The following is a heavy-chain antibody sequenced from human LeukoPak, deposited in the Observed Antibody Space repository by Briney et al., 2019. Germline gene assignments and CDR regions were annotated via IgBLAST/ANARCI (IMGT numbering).Heavy chain of an antibody. D-gene: IGHD1-1*01. V-gene: IGHV3-7*05. J-gene: IGHJ6*02. CDR1: GVTFSSSW. CDR2: IKQDGSEK. CDR3: AGGTGMDV. Sequence: GGSLRLSCAASGVTFSSSWMSWVRQAPGKGLEWGATIKQDGSEKYYVDFVKGRFSISRDNAKNSLYLRMCSLGADDTAVYYCAGGTGMDVWGQGTTVTVSS.